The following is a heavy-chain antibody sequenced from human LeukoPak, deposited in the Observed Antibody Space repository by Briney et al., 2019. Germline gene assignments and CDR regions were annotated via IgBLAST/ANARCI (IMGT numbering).Heavy chain of an antibody. D-gene: IGHD3-22*01. V-gene: IGHV4-39*07. CDR3: ARVYYDSSGYYYEGFDY. CDR1: GGSISSSSYY. Sequence: SETLSLTCTVSGGSISSSSYYWSWIRQPPGKGLEWIGEINHSGSTNYNPSLKSRVTISVDTSKNQFSLKLSSVTAADTAVYYCARVYYDSSGYYYEGFDYWGQGTLVTVSS. CDR2: INHSGST. J-gene: IGHJ4*02.